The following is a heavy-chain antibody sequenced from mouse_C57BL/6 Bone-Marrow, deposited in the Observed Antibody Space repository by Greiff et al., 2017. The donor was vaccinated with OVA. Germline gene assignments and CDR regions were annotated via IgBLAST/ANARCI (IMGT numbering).Heavy chain of an antibody. CDR2: INPYNGGT. Sequence: EVKLMESGPVLVKPGASVKMSCKASGYTFTDYYMNWVKQSHGKSLEWIGVINPYNGGTSYNQKFKGKATLTVDKSSSTAYMELNSLTSEDSAVYYCAREEMDYWGQGTSVTVSS. V-gene: IGHV1-19*01. CDR1: GYTFTDYY. CDR3: AREEMDY. J-gene: IGHJ4*01.